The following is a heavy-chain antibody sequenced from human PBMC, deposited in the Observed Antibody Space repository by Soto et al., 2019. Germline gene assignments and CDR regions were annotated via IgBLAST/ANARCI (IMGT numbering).Heavy chain of an antibody. V-gene: IGHV3-73*01. Sequence: EVRLVESGGGLVQPGGSLRLSCAASGFSFSDSGIHWVRQASGKGLEWVGRIRRKTNNYATAYAASVEGRFSISRDDSKDTAFLQMHSLKTEDTAVYYCTRLPYYMDICGKGTTVTVSS. J-gene: IGHJ6*04. CDR3: TRLPYYMDI. CDR1: GFSFSDSG. CDR2: IRRKTNNYAT. D-gene: IGHD2-21*01.